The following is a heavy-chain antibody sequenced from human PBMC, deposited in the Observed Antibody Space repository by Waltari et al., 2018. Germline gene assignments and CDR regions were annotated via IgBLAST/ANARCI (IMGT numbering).Heavy chain of an antibody. Sequence: QLQLQESGPGLVKPSETLSLTCTVSGGSISSESYYWGWIRQPPGKGLDWIGIISYSGSTYYNPSLKSRVTISVETSKNQFSLKRSSVTAADTAVYYCARLSYHIVTGYGWFDPWGLGTLVTVSS. V-gene: IGHV4-39*01. D-gene: IGHD3-9*01. CDR3: ARLSYHIVTGYGWFDP. CDR2: ISYSGST. CDR1: GGSISSESYY. J-gene: IGHJ5*02.